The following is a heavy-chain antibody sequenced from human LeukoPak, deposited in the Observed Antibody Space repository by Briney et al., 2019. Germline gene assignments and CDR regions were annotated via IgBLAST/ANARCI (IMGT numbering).Heavy chain of an antibody. CDR1: GGSISSYY. V-gene: IGHV4-59*08. Sequence: SETLSLTCTVSGGSISSYYWFWTRQPPGKGLEWIGDIHYSGNTNYNPSLKSRVTISVDTSKNQFSLKLTSVTAADTAVYYCARGGYYNYYYGMDVWGQGSTVTVSS. CDR2: IHYSGNT. CDR3: ARGGYYNYYYGMDV. J-gene: IGHJ6*02. D-gene: IGHD2-15*01.